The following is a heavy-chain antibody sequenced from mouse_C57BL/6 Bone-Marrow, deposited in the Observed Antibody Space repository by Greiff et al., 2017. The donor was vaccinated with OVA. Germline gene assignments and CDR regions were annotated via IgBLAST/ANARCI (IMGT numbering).Heavy chain of an antibody. J-gene: IGHJ1*03. Sequence: EVHLVESGPGLVKPSQSLSLTCSVTGYSITSGYYWNWIRQFPGNKLEWMGYISYDGRNNYNPPLKNRIPNTRDTSTNQFFLKLNSETTEDPATYYCAKSYYYGSSFYWYFDVWGTGTTVTVSS. CDR2: ISYDGRN. D-gene: IGHD1-1*01. CDR1: GYSITSGYY. CDR3: AKSYYYGSSFYWYFDV. V-gene: IGHV3-6*01.